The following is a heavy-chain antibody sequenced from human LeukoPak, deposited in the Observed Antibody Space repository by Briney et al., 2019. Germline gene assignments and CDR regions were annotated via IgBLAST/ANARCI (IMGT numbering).Heavy chain of an antibody. CDR1: GYSFNKYA. CDR2: INTDTRNP. Sequence: ASVKVSCKASGYSFNKYAMNWVRQAPGQGLEWMGWINTDTRNPTYAQAFTGRVVLSLDSSVSTAYLQINSLQADDTAIYYCARGQGLCSAGACSFDYWGQGSLVTVSS. J-gene: IGHJ4*02. D-gene: IGHD2-21*02. V-gene: IGHV7-4-1*02. CDR3: ARGQGLCSAGACSFDY.